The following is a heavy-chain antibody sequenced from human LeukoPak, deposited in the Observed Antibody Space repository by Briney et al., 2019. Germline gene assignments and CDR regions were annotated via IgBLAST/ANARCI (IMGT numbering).Heavy chain of an antibody. CDR3: ARRVVPAADFDY. D-gene: IGHD2-2*01. CDR1: GGSISSANYY. J-gene: IGHJ4*02. V-gene: IGHV4-61*02. CDR2: MSGSGGT. Sequence: SETLSLTCTVSGGSISSANYYWTWIRQSAGKRLEWIGRMSGSGGTTYNPSLKSRVTILVDMSNNQFPLRLNSVTAADTAVYYCARRVVPAADFDYWGQGTLVTVSS.